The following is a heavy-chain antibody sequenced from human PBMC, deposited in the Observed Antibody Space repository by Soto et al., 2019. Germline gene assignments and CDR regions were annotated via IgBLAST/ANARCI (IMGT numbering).Heavy chain of an antibody. D-gene: IGHD6-13*01. V-gene: IGHV5-51*01. CDR2: IYPGDSDT. CDR3: ATTTAAGKNYYGMDV. CDR1: GYKVSTWHNFTSYW. Sequence: GESLKISCMGSGYKVSTWHNFTSYWIAWVRQMPGEGLEWMGIIYPGDSDTRYSPSFQGQVTISADKSISTAYLQWSSLKASDTAMYYCATTTAAGKNYYGMDVWGRGTTVTVSS. J-gene: IGHJ6*02.